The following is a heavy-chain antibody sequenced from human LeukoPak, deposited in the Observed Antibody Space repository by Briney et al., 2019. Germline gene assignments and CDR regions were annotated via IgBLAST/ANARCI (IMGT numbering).Heavy chain of an antibody. CDR1: GGSFSGYY. V-gene: IGHV4-34*01. J-gene: IGHJ2*01. D-gene: IGHD2-8*01. Sequence: SETLSLTCAVYGGSFSGYYWSWIRQPPGKGLEWIGEINHSGSTNYNPSLKSRVTISVDTSKNQFSLKLSSVTAADTAVYYCARGPIGRLCPNGVCKSRHRYFDLWGRGTLVTVSS. CDR3: ARGPIGRLCPNGVCKSRHRYFDL. CDR2: INHSGST.